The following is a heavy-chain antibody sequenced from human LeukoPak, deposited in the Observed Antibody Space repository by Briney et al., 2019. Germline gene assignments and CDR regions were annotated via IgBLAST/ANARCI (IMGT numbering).Heavy chain of an antibody. D-gene: IGHD1-26*01. CDR1: GDIVSSNSAA. V-gene: IGHV6-1*01. Sequence: SQTLSCTCAMSGDIVSSNSAAWNWIRQSPSRCREWLGRTYYRSKWYNDYAVSVKSRITINPDTSKNQFSLQLNSVTPEDTAVYYCARGKWELLSHYWCFDLWGRGTLVNVSS. CDR2: TYYRSKWYN. J-gene: IGHJ2*01. CDR3: ARGKWELLSHYWCFDL.